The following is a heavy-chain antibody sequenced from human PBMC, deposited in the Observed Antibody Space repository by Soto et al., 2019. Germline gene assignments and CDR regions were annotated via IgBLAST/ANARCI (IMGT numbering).Heavy chain of an antibody. CDR1: GFTFSSYW. CDR2: IKQDGSEK. Sequence: EVQLVESGGGLVQPGGSLRLSCAASGFTFSSYWMSWVRQAPGKGLEWVANIKQDGSEKYNVDSVTGRLTISRDNAKNSMYLEMNSLRAEYTAVYYCARELVGGGGYDSQQVNYYYYYMGVWGKGTTVTVSS. D-gene: IGHD5-12*01. J-gene: IGHJ6*03. CDR3: ARELVGGGGYDSQQVNYYYYYMGV. V-gene: IGHV3-7*01.